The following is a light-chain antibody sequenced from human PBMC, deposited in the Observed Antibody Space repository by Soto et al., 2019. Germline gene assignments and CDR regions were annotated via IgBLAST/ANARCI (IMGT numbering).Light chain of an antibody. CDR2: AAS. V-gene: IGKV1-39*01. Sequence: DIQMTQSPSSLSASVGDRVTITCRASQSISNYLNWYQQKPGKAPKLLIYAASSMQSGVPSRFNGSGSETDFTLTISSLQPDDSATYYCQQSFSPLWTFGQGTKLEV. CDR3: QQSFSPLWT. CDR1: QSISNY. J-gene: IGKJ1*01.